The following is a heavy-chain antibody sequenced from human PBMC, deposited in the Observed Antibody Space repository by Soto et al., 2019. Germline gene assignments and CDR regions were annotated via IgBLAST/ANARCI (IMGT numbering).Heavy chain of an antibody. CDR2: IDPSDSYT. D-gene: IGHD6-19*01. J-gene: IGHJ6*02. CDR3: ASRYNSGWYGFSYYGMDV. CDR1: GYSFTSYW. Sequence: PGESLKISCKGSGYSFTSYWISWVRQMPGKGLEWMGRIDPSDSYTNYSPSFQGHVTISADKSISTAYLQWSSLKASDTAMYYCASRYNSGWYGFSYYGMDVWGQGTTVTVSS. V-gene: IGHV5-10-1*01.